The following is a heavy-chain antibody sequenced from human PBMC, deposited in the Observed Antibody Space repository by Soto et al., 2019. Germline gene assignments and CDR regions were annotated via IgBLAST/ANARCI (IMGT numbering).Heavy chain of an antibody. CDR2: INSDGSST. D-gene: IGHD5-18*01. J-gene: IGHJ6*02. CDR1: GFSFSSYL. V-gene: IGHV3-74*01. Sequence: EVQLVESGGGLVQPGGSLRLSCAASGFSFSSYLMHWVRQSPGKGLVWVSRINSDGSSTSYADSVKGRFTISRDNAKNTLFLQMSSLIAEDTAVYYCARDPEYSYGPPTPYGMDVWGQGTTVTVSS. CDR3: ARDPEYSYGPPTPYGMDV.